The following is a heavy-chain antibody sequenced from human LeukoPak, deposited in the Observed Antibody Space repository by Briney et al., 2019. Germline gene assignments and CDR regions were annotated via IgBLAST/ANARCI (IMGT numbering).Heavy chain of an antibody. J-gene: IGHJ4*02. CDR2: INQDGSEK. CDR1: GFTFSNYW. V-gene: IGHV3-7*01. CDR3: VKRWTGTTIGQQDY. Sequence: GGSLRLSCVASGFTFSNYWMTWFRQTPGKGLEWVGNINQDGSEKYYFDSVRGRFTISRDNAKNSLYLQMNSLRAEDMAVYYCVKRWTGTTIGQQDYWGQGTLVTVSS. D-gene: IGHD1-1*01.